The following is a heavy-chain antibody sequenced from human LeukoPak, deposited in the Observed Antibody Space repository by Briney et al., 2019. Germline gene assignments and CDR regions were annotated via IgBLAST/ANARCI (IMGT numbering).Heavy chain of an antibody. J-gene: IGHJ4*02. Sequence: GESLKISCKGSGYSFSNYWIGWVRQMPGKGLEWMGIIYPGEYDIRYSPSFQGQVTISADKSISTAYLQWSSLKASDTAMYYCARLSYYYGSGSPPGYFDYWGQGTLVTVSS. CDR3: ARLSYYYGSGSPPGYFDY. CDR1: GYSFSNYW. CDR2: IYPGEYDI. V-gene: IGHV5-51*01. D-gene: IGHD3-10*01.